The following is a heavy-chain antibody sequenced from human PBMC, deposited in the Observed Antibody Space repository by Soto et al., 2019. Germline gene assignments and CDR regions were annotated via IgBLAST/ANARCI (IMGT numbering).Heavy chain of an antibody. CDR2: ISYDGSNK. D-gene: IGHD3-22*01. CDR3: ARDLNSSGYYNCQFDY. CDR1: GFTFSSYA. Sequence: GGSLRLSCAASGFTFSSYAMHWVRQAPGKGLEWVAVISYDGSNKYYADSVKGRFTISRDNSKNTLYLQMNSLRAEDTAVYYCARDLNSSGYYNCQFDYWGQGTLVTVSS. J-gene: IGHJ4*02. V-gene: IGHV3-30-3*01.